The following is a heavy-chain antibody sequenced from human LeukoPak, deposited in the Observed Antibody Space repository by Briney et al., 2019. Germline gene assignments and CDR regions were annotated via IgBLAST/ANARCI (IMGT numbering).Heavy chain of an antibody. Sequence: SETLSLTCTVSGGSISSSSYYWGWIRQPPGKGLEWIGSIYYSGSTYYNPSPKSRVTISVDTSKNQFSLKLSSVTAADTAVYYCASNSGSYSGYDYWGQGTLVTVSS. D-gene: IGHD1-26*01. CDR3: ASNSGSYSGYDY. J-gene: IGHJ4*02. CDR2: IYYSGST. V-gene: IGHV4-39*07. CDR1: GGSISSSSYY.